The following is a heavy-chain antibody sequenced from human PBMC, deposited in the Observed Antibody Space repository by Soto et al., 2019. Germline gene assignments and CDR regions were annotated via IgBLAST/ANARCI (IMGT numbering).Heavy chain of an antibody. D-gene: IGHD6-6*01. CDR3: ARHFGSSFRYYYYGLAV. Sequence: PSETLSLTCTVSGGSISSSSYYWGWIRQPPGKGLEWIGSIYYSGSTYYNPSLKSRVTISVDTSKNQFSLKLSSVTAADTAVYYCARHFGSSFRYYYYGLAVWGQGTTVTV. CDR1: GGSISSSSYY. CDR2: IYYSGST. J-gene: IGHJ6*02. V-gene: IGHV4-39*01.